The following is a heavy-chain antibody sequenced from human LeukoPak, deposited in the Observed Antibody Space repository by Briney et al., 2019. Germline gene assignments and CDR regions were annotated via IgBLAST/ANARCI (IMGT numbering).Heavy chain of an antibody. CDR3: ARETRWLQLPDWFDP. CDR1: GFTFSDYY. D-gene: IGHD5-24*01. Sequence: PGGSLRLSSAASGFTFSDYYMSWIRQAPGKGLEWVSYISSSDSTIYYADSVKGRFTISRDNAKNSLYLQMNSLRAEDTAVYYCARETRWLQLPDWFDPWGQGTLVTVSS. CDR2: ISSSDSTI. V-gene: IGHV3-11*04. J-gene: IGHJ5*02.